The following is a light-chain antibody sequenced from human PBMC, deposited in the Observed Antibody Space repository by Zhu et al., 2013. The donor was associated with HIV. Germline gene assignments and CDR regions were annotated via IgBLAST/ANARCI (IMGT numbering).Light chain of an antibody. CDR1: QTISSW. CDR2: DAS. Sequence: DIQMTQSPSTLSASVGDRVTITCRASQTISSWLAWYQQKPGKAPKLLIYDASILESGVPSRFSGSGSGTEFTLTINSLQPDDFATYYCQQSYSTPITFGQGTRLEIK. V-gene: IGKV1-5*01. J-gene: IGKJ5*01. CDR3: QQSYSTPIT.